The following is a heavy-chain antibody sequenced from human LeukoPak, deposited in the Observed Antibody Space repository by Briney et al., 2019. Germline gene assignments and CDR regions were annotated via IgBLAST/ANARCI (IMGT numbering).Heavy chain of an antibody. Sequence: PSETLSLTCAVSGGTFSDYSWSWIRQPPGKGLEWIGEINHSGGTTHNPPLMSRGIMSVDTSKNQISLKGSSVTAADTAVYYCARVGYSYSITDWSRTGLGAYPTKYYYFMDVWGKGTTGTGSS. J-gene: IGHJ6*03. D-gene: IGHD5-18*01. V-gene: IGHV4-34*01. CDR2: INHSGGT. CDR1: GGTFSDYS. CDR3: ARVGYSYSITDWSRTGLGAYPTKYYYFMDV.